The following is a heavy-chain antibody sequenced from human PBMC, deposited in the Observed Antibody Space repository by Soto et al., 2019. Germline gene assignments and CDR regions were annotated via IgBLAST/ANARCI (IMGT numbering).Heavy chain of an antibody. V-gene: IGHV1-8*01. Sequence: QVQLVQSGAEVKKPGASVKVSCKASGYTFTNYDINWVRQATGQGLEWMGWMNPNSGNTGYAQKFQGRVTMTRNTAISTAYTELSSLTSEDTAVYYCARYDSSSLLLDYWGQGTLVTVSS. CDR3: ARYDSSSLLLDY. J-gene: IGHJ4*02. D-gene: IGHD6-13*01. CDR1: GYTFTNYD. CDR2: MNPNSGNT.